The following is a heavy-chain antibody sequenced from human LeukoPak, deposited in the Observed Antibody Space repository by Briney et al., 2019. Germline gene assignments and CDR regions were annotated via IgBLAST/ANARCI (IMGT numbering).Heavy chain of an antibody. CDR1: GGSINSGGYY. D-gene: IGHD3-10*01. CDR2: TYSTGNT. CDR3: ARTSARGAQFDY. V-gene: IGHV4-61*02. Sequence: SETLSLTCTVSGGSINSGGYYWSWIRQPAGKGLEWIGRTYSTGNTNYKPSLESRVTMSLDTSKNQFSLNLTTVTAADTAVYYCARTSARGAQFDYWGQGTLVTVPS. J-gene: IGHJ4*02.